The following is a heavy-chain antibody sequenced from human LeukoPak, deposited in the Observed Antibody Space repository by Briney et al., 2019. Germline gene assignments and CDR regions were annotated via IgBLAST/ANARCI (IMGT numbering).Heavy chain of an antibody. V-gene: IGHV3-53*01. J-gene: IGHJ4*02. CDR3: ARRAGDYSHPYDY. CDR1: GLTLSSNC. D-gene: IGHD3-22*01. CDR2: IYSGGNT. Sequence: GRSLRLSCAASGLTLSSNCMSWVRQAPGKGLEWVSFIYSGGNTYYADSVKGRFTISRDNSKNTVHLQMNSLRAEDTAMYYCARRAGDYSHPYDYWGQGTLVTVSS.